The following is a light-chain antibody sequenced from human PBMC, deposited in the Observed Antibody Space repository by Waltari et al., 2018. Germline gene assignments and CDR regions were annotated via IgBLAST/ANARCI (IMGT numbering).Light chain of an antibody. CDR3: HVWHPHVDPGV. J-gene: IGLJ1*01. V-gene: IGLV3-21*04. Sequence: SYVVTQPPSVSVAPGETATITCGGDNIGTYSVPWYQQKAGQAPALVIFYDRDRPSGFLDLFSGSNSGNTATLTISRVEAGDEARYYCHVWHPHVDPGVFGTGTEVTVL. CDR1: NIGTYS. CDR2: YDR.